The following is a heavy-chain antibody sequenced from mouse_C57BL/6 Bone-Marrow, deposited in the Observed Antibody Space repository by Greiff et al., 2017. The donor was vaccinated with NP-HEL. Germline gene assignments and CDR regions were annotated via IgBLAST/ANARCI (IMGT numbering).Heavy chain of an antibody. CDR1: GFNITDDY. J-gene: IGHJ3*01. D-gene: IGHD1-1*01. V-gene: IGHV14-4*01. Sequence: EVQLQQSGAELVRPGASVKLSCTASGFNITDDYMHWVKQRPEQGLEWIGWIDPENGDTKYASKFQGKATITADTSSNTAYLQLSSLTSEDTAVYYCTTPDYYGSIPFAYWCQGTLVTVSA. CDR2: IDPENGDT. CDR3: TTPDYYGSIPFAY.